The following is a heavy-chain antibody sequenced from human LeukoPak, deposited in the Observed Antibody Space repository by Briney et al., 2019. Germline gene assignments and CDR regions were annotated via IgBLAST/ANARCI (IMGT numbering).Heavy chain of an antibody. Sequence: SVKVSCKASGGTFSSYAISWVRQAPGQGLEWMGGIIPIFGTANYAQKFQGRVTITADESTSTAYMELSSLRSEDTAVYYCARDTEPAVTTVVDYYYGMDVWGQGTTVTVSS. CDR2: IIPIFGTA. CDR1: GGTFSSYA. CDR3: ARDTEPAVTTVVDYYYGMDV. J-gene: IGHJ6*02. V-gene: IGHV1-69*13. D-gene: IGHD4-11*01.